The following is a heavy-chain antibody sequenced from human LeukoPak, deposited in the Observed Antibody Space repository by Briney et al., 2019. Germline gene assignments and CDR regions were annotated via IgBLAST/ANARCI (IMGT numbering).Heavy chain of an antibody. Sequence: ASVKVSCKASGGTFSSYAISWVRQAPGQGLEWMGWISTYNGNTNYAQKFQGRVTMTTDTSTSTAYMELRSLRSDDTAVYYCARDPWIQLWSRTHNWFDPWGQGTLVTVSS. CDR1: GGTFSSYA. CDR2: ISTYNGNT. V-gene: IGHV1-18*01. J-gene: IGHJ5*02. CDR3: ARDPWIQLWSRTHNWFDP. D-gene: IGHD5-18*01.